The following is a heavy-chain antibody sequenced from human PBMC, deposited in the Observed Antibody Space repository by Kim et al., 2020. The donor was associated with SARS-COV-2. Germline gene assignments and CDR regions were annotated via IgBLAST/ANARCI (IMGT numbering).Heavy chain of an antibody. CDR1: GFPFSRFA. V-gene: IGHV3-23*01. Sequence: GGSLRLSCAASGFPFSRFAMSWARQAPGKGLEWVSTISDSGVRTRYADSVKGRFTISRDNSKSTLFLQMNSLRAEDTAVYYCEASDYWGQGSLVTVSS. CDR2: ISDSGVRT. CDR3: EASDY. J-gene: IGHJ4*02.